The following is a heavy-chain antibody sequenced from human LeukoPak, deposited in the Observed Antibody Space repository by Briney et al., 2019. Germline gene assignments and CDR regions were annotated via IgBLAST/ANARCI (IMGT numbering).Heavy chain of an antibody. CDR3: ARYDWAKYFDY. J-gene: IGHJ4*02. D-gene: IGHD3-16*01. V-gene: IGHV4-34*01. CDR1: GGSFSAYY. Sequence: KPSETLSLTCAAYGGSFSAYYWSWIRQPPGKGLEWIGEINPSGSTNCNPSLTSRVTISVDTSKNQFSLRLNSVTAADTAVYYCARYDWAKYFDYWGQGTPVTVSS. CDR2: INPSGST.